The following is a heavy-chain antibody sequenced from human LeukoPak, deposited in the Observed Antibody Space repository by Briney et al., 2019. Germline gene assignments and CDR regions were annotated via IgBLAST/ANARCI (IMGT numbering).Heavy chain of an antibody. J-gene: IGHJ4*02. V-gene: IGHV1-18*01. D-gene: IGHD3-22*01. CDR2: NSAYNGNT. Sequence: ASVKVSCKASGYTFTSYGISWVRQAPGQGLEWMGWNSAYNGNTNYAQKLQGRVTMTTDTSTSTAYMELRSLRSDDTAVYYCARTTVDYYDSSGYYAYWGQGTLVTVSS. CDR3: ARTTVDYYDSSGYYAY. CDR1: GYTFTSYG.